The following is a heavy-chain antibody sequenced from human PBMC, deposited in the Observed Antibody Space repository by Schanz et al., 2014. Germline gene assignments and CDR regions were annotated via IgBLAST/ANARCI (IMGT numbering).Heavy chain of an antibody. Sequence: EVQLVESGGGLVQPGGSLRLSCAASRFTFSSYAMSWVRQAPGKGLDWVSAISGSGVSTYYADSVKGRFTISRDNSKNTLYLLLNSLTAEDTAVYYCARGVRIDYWGQGTLVTVSS. J-gene: IGHJ4*02. CDR1: RFTFSSYA. CDR2: ISGSGVST. V-gene: IGHV3-23*04. D-gene: IGHD3-3*01. CDR3: ARGVRIDY.